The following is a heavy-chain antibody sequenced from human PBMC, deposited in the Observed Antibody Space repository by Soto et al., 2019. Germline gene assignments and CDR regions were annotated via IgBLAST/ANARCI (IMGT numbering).Heavy chain of an antibody. Sequence: SETLSLTCTVSGGSISSYYWSWIRQPPGKGLEWIGYIYYSGSTNYNPSLKSRVTISVDTSKNQFSLKLSSVTAEDTAVYYCARNIGRGGGSDPWGQGTLVTVSS. CDR1: GGSISSYY. V-gene: IGHV4-59*01. CDR3: ARNIGRGGGSDP. J-gene: IGHJ5*02. CDR2: IYYSGST. D-gene: IGHD1-26*01.